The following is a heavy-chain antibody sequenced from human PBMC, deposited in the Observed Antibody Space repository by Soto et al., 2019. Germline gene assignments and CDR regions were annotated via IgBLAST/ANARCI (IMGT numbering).Heavy chain of an antibody. J-gene: IGHJ6*02. V-gene: IGHV3-21*01. Sequence: GGSLRLSCAASGITFSSYSMNWVRQAPGKGLEWVSSISSSSSYIYYADSVKGRFTISRDNAKNSLYLQMNSLRAEDTAVYYCAGEGIYIPRSGSYYYYGMDVWGQGTTVTVS. CDR2: ISSSSSYI. D-gene: IGHD3-10*01. CDR3: AGEGIYIPRSGSYYYYGMDV. CDR1: GITFSSYS.